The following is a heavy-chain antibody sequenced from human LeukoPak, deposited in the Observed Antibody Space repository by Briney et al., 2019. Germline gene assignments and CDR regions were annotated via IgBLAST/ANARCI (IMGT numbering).Heavy chain of an antibody. D-gene: IGHD1-26*01. CDR1: GYTFANKW. J-gene: IGHJ4*02. CDR2: IHPGDSET. V-gene: IGHV5-51*01. Sequence: GESLKISCQGSGYTFANKWIGWVRQMPGKGLECMGIIHPGDSETRYSPSFQGQVTISADKSISTAYLQWSGLKASDTAMYYCARRLGATQPYFDFWGQGALVTVSS. CDR3: ARRLGATQPYFDF.